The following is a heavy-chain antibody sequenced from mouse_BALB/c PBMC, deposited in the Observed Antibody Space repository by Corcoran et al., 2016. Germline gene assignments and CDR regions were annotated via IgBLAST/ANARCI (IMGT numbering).Heavy chain of an antibody. CDR3: AREGARPYWYIDV. CDR1: GYTFTNYG. Sequence: QIQLVQSGPELKKPGETVKISCKASGYTFTNYGMNWVKQAPGKGLKWMGWINTYTGEPTYADDFKGRFAFSLETSASTAYLQINNLKNEDMATYFCAREGARPYWYIDVWGAGTTLTVS. D-gene: IGHD2-12*01. J-gene: IGHJ1*01. CDR2: INTYTGEP. V-gene: IGHV9-1*02.